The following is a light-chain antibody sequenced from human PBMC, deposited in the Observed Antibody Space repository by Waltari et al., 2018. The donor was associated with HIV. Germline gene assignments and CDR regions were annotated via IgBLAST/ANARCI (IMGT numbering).Light chain of an antibody. J-gene: IGKJ2*01. CDR3: QQATSFPHT. CDR1: QNIGRS. Sequence: IQMTQSPSSVSVSVGGGVSIHCRASQNIGRSLAWYQLRPGKAPKLLVYAASRLNDGVPARFHATGSKSNFTLDISNLQSEDFAVYVCQQATSFPHTFG. V-gene: IGKV1-12*01. CDR2: AAS.